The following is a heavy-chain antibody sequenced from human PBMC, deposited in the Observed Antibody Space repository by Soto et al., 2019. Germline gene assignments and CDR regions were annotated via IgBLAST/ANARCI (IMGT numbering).Heavy chain of an antibody. CDR2: IYYSGST. J-gene: IGHJ4*02. CDR3: ARGGRWEDIRYYFDY. CDR1: GGSISSGGYY. D-gene: IGHD1-26*01. V-gene: IGHV4-31*03. Sequence: SETLSLTCTVSGGSISSGGYYWSWIRQHPGKGLEWIGYIYYSGSTYYNPSLKSRVTISVDTSKNQFSLKLSSVTAADTAVYYCARGGRWEDIRYYFDYWGQGTLVTV.